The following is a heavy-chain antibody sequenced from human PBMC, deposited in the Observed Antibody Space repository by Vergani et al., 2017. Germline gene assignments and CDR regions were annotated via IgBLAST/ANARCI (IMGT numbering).Heavy chain of an antibody. CDR1: GGSISSSSYY. Sequence: QVQLQESGPGLVKPSETLSLTCTVSGGSISSSSYYWSWIRQPPGKGLEWIGYIYYSGSTNYNPSLKSRVTISVDTSKNQFSLKLSSVTAADTAVYYCASYSLNPRLDAFDIWGQGTMVTVSS. V-gene: IGHV4-61*01. CDR3: ASYSLNPRLDAFDI. CDR2: IYYSGST. J-gene: IGHJ3*02. D-gene: IGHD5-18*01.